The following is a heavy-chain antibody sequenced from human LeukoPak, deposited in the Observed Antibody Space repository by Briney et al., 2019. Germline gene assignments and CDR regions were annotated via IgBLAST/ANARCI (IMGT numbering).Heavy chain of an antibody. V-gene: IGHV3-23*01. Sequence: GGSLRLSCAASGLTVSSYSMNWVRQAPGKGLEWVSAISGSGGSTYYADSVKGRFTISRDNSKNTLYLQMNSLRAEDTAVYYCAKGIDPLDYWGQGTLVTVSS. J-gene: IGHJ4*02. CDR3: AKGIDPLDY. CDR1: GLTVSSYS. D-gene: IGHD2-15*01. CDR2: ISGSGGST.